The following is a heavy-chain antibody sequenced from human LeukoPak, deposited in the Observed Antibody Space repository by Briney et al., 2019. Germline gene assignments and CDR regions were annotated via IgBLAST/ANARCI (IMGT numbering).Heavy chain of an antibody. V-gene: IGHV1-69*06. D-gene: IGHD6-19*01. Sequence: ASVKVSCKASGGTFSSYAISWVRQAPGQGLEWMGGIIPIFGTANYAQKFQGRVTITADKSTSTAYMELSSLRSEDTAVYYCARDLGYIAVAGTGAFDIWGQGTMVTVSS. CDR2: IIPIFGTA. CDR3: ARDLGYIAVAGTGAFDI. CDR1: GGTFSSYA. J-gene: IGHJ3*02.